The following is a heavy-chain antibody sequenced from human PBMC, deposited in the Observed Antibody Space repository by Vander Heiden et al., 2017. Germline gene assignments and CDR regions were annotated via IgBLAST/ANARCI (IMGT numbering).Heavy chain of an antibody. CDR3: AKDRVGPFDY. J-gene: IGHJ4*02. CDR2: ISYDGSNK. D-gene: IGHD2-15*01. CDR1: GFTFSSYG. Sequence: QVQLVESGGGVVQPGRSLRLSCAASGFTFSSYGMHWVRQAPGKGLEWVAVISYDGSNKYCADSVKGRFTISRDNSKNTLYLQMNSLRAEDTAVYYCAKDRVGPFDYWGQGTLVTVSS. V-gene: IGHV3-30*18.